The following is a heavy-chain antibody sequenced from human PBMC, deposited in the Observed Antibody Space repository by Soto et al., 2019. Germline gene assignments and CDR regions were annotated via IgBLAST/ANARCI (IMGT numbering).Heavy chain of an antibody. CDR2: IYYSGST. CDR3: ARLNYYGSGSYYNGDYYYYGMDV. Sequence: QLQLQESGPGLVKPSETLSLTCTVSGGSISSSSYYWGWIRQPPGKGLEWIGSIYYSGSTYYNPSLKSRVTISVDTSKNQFSLKLSFVTAADTAVYYCARLNYYGSGSYYNGDYYYYGMDVWGQGTTVTVSS. V-gene: IGHV4-39*01. CDR1: GGSISSSSYY. J-gene: IGHJ6*02. D-gene: IGHD3-10*01.